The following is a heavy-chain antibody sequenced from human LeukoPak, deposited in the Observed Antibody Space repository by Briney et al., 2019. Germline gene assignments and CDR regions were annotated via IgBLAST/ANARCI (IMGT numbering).Heavy chain of an antibody. CDR2: ISGSGGST. V-gene: IGHV3-23*01. CDR1: GFTFSDYY. J-gene: IGHJ3*02. D-gene: IGHD6-19*01. Sequence: GGSLRLSCAASGFTFSDYYMSWVRQAPGKGLEWVSAISGSGGSTYYADSVKGRFTISRDNSKNTLYLQMNSLRAEDTAVYYCAKGSFIIAVASSRDAFDIWGQGTMVTVSS. CDR3: AKGSFIIAVASSRDAFDI.